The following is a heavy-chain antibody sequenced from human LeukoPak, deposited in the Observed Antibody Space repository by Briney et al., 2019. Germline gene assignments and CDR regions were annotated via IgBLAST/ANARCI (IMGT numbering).Heavy chain of an antibody. CDR3: ARLLAMDNVLRNLPWLLSPDGGFDI. D-gene: IGHD3-9*01. V-gene: IGHV1-8*01. CDR1: GYTFTSYD. J-gene: IGHJ3*02. CDR2: MNPNSGNT. Sequence: RASVKVSCKASGYTFTSYDINWVRQATGQGLEWMGWMNPNSGNTGYAQKFQGRVTMTRDTSTNTVYMELSGLRSEDTAVYYCARLLAMDNVLRNLPWLLSPDGGFDIWGQGTMVTVSS.